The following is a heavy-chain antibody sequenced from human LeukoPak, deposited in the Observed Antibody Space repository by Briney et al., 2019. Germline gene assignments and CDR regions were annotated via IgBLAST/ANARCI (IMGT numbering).Heavy chain of an antibody. CDR3: AALAVAGYLPLDF. Sequence: GGSLRLSCAASGLTFSSYAMNWVRQAPGKGLEWVSSFDGSDGSTYYADSVKGRFTISRDNSKNTLYLQMNSLRAEDTAVYYCAALAVAGYLPLDFWGQGTLVAVSS. D-gene: IGHD6-19*01. CDR2: FDGSDGST. CDR1: GLTFSSYA. V-gene: IGHV3-23*01. J-gene: IGHJ4*02.